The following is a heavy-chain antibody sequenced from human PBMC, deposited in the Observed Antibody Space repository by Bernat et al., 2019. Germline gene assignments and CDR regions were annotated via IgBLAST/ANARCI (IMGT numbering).Heavy chain of an antibody. CDR3: ARDGYCSSTSCYIYYYYGMDV. Sequence: QVQLVESGGGVVQPGRSLRLSCAASGFTFSSYGMHWVRQAPGNGLEWVAVISYDGSNKYYADSVKGRFTISRDNSKNTLYLQMNSLRAEDTAVYYCARDGYCSSTSCYIYYYYGMDVWGQGTTVTVSS. D-gene: IGHD2-2*03. V-gene: IGHV3-30*03. CDR1: GFTFSSYG. J-gene: IGHJ6*02. CDR2: ISYDGSNK.